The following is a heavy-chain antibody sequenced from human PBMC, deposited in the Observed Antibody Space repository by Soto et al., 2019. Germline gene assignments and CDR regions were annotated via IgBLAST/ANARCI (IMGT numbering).Heavy chain of an antibody. CDR2: ISGSGGST. CDR1: GFTFSSYA. J-gene: IGHJ3*02. Sequence: PGGSLRLSCAASGFTFSSYAMSWVRQAPGKGLEWVSAISGSGGSTYYADSVKGRFTISRDNSKNTLYLQMNSLRAEDTAVYYCAKDVGYCSSTSCSLDAFDIWGQGTMVTVS. V-gene: IGHV3-23*01. CDR3: AKDVGYCSSTSCSLDAFDI. D-gene: IGHD2-2*01.